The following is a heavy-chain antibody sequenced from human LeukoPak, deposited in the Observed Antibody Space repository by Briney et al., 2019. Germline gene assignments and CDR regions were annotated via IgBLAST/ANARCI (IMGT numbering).Heavy chain of an antibody. V-gene: IGHV3-23*01. Sequence: PGGSLRLSCAASGFTFSSYAMSWVRQAPGKGLEWVSAISGSGGSTYYADSVKGRFTIYRDNSKHTLYLQMNSLRAEDTAVYYCAKDRRSTAMVMLLWDYWGQGTLVTVSS. D-gene: IGHD5-18*01. J-gene: IGHJ4*02. CDR2: ISGSGGST. CDR3: AKDRRSTAMVMLLWDY. CDR1: GFTFSSYA.